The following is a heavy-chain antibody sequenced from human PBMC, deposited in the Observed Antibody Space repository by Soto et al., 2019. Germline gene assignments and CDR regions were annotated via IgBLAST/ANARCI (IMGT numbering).Heavy chain of an antibody. CDR3: ARLPYYRIYYYGMDV. CDR2: IYSGGST. J-gene: IGHJ6*02. CDR1: GLTVSSNY. D-gene: IGHD1-26*01. Sequence: PGGSLRLSCAASGLTVSSNYMSWVRQAPGKGLEWVSLIYSGGSTYYADSVKGRFTISRDNSKNTLYLQMNSLRAEDTAVYYCARLPYYRIYYYGMDVWGQGTTVTV. V-gene: IGHV3-53*01.